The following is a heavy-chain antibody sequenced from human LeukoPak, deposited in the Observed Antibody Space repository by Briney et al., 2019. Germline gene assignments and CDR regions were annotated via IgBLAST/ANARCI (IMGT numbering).Heavy chain of an antibody. Sequence: GESLKISCKGSGYSFTSYWIGWVRQTPGKGLEWMGIIYPGDSDTRYSPSFQGQVTISADKSISTAYLQWSSLKASDTAMYYCARHKTHYYYYYGMDVWGQGTTVTVSS. V-gene: IGHV5-51*01. CDR1: GYSFTSYW. CDR2: IYPGDSDT. J-gene: IGHJ6*02. CDR3: ARHKTHYYYYYGMDV.